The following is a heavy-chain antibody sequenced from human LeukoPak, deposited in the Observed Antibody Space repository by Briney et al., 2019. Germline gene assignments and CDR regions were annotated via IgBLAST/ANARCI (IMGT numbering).Heavy chain of an antibody. V-gene: IGHV5-51*01. CDR2: IYPGDSDT. D-gene: IGHD3-10*01. CDR3: ARRNYGSGTYYFDY. J-gene: IGHJ4*02. Sequence: GESLKISCKGSGSRFTSYWIGWVRQMPGKGLEWMGIIYPGDSDTSYSPSFQGQVTISADKSISTAYLQWSSLKASDTAMYYCARRNYGSGTYYFDYWGQGTLVTVSS. CDR1: GSRFTSYW.